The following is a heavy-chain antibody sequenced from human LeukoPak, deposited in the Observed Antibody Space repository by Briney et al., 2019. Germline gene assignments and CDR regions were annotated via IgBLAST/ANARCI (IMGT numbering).Heavy chain of an antibody. V-gene: IGHV4-31*03. CDR3: ARAETPRNSYGYLDY. D-gene: IGHD5-18*01. Sequence: PQTLSLTCTVSGGSISSDDYYWSWIRQHPGKGLEWIGYIYYSGSTYYNPSLKSRVTISIDTSKNQFSLKLSSVTAADTAVYYCARAETPRNSYGYLDYWGQGTLVTVSS. CDR1: GGSISSDDYY. J-gene: IGHJ4*02. CDR2: IYYSGST.